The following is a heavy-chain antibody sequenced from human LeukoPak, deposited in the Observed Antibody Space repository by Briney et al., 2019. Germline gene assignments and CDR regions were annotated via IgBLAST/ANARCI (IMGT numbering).Heavy chain of an antibody. V-gene: IGHV3-13*01. Sequence: GGSLGLSCAASGFTFSSYGMHWVRQATGKGLEWVSAIGTAGDTYYPGSVKGRFTISRENAKNSLYLQMNSLRAEDTAVYYCARVLYSTGWYGDDYWGQGTLVTVSS. CDR2: IGTAGDT. CDR3: ARVLYSTGWYGDDY. D-gene: IGHD6-19*01. CDR1: GFTFSSYG. J-gene: IGHJ4*02.